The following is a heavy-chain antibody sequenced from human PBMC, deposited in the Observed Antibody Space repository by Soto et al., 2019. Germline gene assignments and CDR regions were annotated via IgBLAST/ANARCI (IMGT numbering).Heavy chain of an antibody. V-gene: IGHV4-4*02. CDR3: ARVSGSYYYGMDV. CDR2: IYHSGST. J-gene: IGHJ6*02. D-gene: IGHD1-26*01. Sequence: SETLSLTCAVSGGSISSSNWWSWVRQPPGKGLEWIGEIYHSGSTNYNPSLKSRVTISVDKSKNQFSLKLTSVTAADTAVYYCARVSGSYYYGMDVWGQGTTVTVS. CDR1: GGSISSSNW.